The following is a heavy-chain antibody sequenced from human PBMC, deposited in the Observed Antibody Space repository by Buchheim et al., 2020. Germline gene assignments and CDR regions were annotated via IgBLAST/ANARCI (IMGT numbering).Heavy chain of an antibody. V-gene: IGHV3-23*01. CDR3: TKAHDTSGYYPFVY. CDR2: ILGSGSST. J-gene: IGHJ4*02. CDR1: GFTFSSYA. D-gene: IGHD3-22*01. Sequence: EVQLLESGGGLVQPGGSLRLSCAASGFTFSSYAMSWVRQAPGKGLEWVSAILGSGSSTYYADSVKGRLIISRDTSKNTLYLQMNSLRVEDTAVYYCTKAHDTSGYYPFVYGGQGTL.